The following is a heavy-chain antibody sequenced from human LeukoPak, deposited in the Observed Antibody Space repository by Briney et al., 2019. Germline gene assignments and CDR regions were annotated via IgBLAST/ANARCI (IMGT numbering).Heavy chain of an antibody. CDR3: ARVGGLDNYDSSGYPWAGYYYMDV. CDR1: GFTFSSYS. V-gene: IGHV3-21*04. CDR2: ISSSSSYI. J-gene: IGHJ6*03. D-gene: IGHD3-22*01. Sequence: GGSLRLSCAASGFTFSSYSMNWVRQAPGKGLEWVSSISSSSSYIYYADSVKGRFTISRDNAKNSLYLQMNSLRAEDTAVYYCARVGGLDNYDSSGYPWAGYYYMDVWGKGTTVTVSS.